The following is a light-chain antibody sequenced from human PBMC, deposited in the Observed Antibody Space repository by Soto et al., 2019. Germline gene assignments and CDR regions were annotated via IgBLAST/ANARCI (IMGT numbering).Light chain of an antibody. CDR1: SSDVGGYNY. CDR2: EVS. J-gene: IGLJ1*01. Sequence: QSALTQPASVSGSPGQSITISCTGTSSDVGGYNYVSWYQQHPGKAPKLIIYEVSNRPSGVSHRFSASKSGNTASLTISGLQAEDEADYYCSSYTSSFYVFGSGTKLTVL. V-gene: IGLV2-14*01. CDR3: SSYTSSFYV.